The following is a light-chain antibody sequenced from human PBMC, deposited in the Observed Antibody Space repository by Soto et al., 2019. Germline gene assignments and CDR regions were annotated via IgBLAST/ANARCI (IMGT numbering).Light chain of an antibody. J-gene: IGLJ3*02. V-gene: IGLV3-27*01. Sequence: SSELTQPSSVSVSPGQTARITCSGDVLAKKFARWFQQKPGQAPVVVIYKDNERPSGIPERFSGSSSGTTVTLTISGAQVEDEADYYCYSAADNNHGLFGGGTKLTVL. CDR3: YSAADNNHGL. CDR1: VLAKKF. CDR2: KDN.